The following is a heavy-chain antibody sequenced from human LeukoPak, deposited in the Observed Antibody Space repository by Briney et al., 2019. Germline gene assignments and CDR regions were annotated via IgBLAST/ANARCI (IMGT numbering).Heavy chain of an antibody. V-gene: IGHV1-8*01. CDR1: GYTFTSYD. CDR2: MNPNSGIT. Sequence: GASVKVSCKASGYTFTSYDINWVRQAAGQGLEWMGWMNPNSGITGYAQKFQGRVTMTRNTSMSTAYMELNSLRSEDTAVYYCARANYYGSGKKDLDYWGQGTLVTVSS. CDR3: ARANYYGSGKKDLDY. D-gene: IGHD3-10*01. J-gene: IGHJ4*02.